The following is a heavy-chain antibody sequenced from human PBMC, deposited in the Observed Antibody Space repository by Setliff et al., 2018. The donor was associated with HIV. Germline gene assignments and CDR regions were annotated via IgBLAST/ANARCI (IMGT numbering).Heavy chain of an antibody. CDR3: AHRRGGYNLWSGPSVNMDV. CDR1: GFSLSTSGVG. V-gene: IGHV2-5*01. J-gene: IGHJ6*03. D-gene: IGHD3-3*01. CDR2: IYWNDDE. Sequence: KSGPTLVNPTQTLTLTCTFSGFSLSTSGVGVGWIRQPPGKALEWLALIYWNDDERYSPSLKSRLTITKDTSKNQVVLTMTNMDPVDTATYYCAHRRGGYNLWSGPSVNMDVWGKGTTVTVSS.